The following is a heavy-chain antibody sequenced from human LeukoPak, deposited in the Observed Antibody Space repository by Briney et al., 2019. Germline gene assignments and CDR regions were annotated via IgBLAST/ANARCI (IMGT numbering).Heavy chain of an antibody. D-gene: IGHD3-10*01. Sequence: GGSLRLSCAASGFTFSSYSVNWVRQAPGKGLEWVSSITSSSGYIFYADSVKGRFTISRDNAKNSLYLQMNSLRAEDTAVYYCARAGLWFGELGSWGQGTLVTVSS. J-gene: IGHJ4*02. V-gene: IGHV3-21*01. CDR3: ARAGLWFGELGS. CDR2: ITSSSGYI. CDR1: GFTFSSYS.